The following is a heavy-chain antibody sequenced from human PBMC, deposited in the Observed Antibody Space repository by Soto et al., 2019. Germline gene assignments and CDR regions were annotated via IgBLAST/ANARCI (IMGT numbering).Heavy chain of an antibody. J-gene: IGHJ3*02. CDR1: GFTFDDYA. V-gene: IGHV3-9*01. CDR3: AKGVAGTGFAFDI. CDR2: ISWNSGSI. D-gene: IGHD6-19*01. Sequence: AVGSLRLSCAASGFTFDDYAMHWVRQAPGKGLEWVSGISWNSGSIGYADSVKGRFTISRDNAKNSLYLQMNSLRAEDTALYYCAKGVAGTGFAFDIWGQGTMVTVSS.